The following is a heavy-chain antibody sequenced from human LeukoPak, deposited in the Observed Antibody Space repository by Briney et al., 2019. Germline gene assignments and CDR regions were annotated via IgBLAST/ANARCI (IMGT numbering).Heavy chain of an antibody. Sequence: GGSLRLSCAASGFTFSSYAMTWVRQAPGKGLEWVSAISGSGGSTYYADSVKGRFTISRDNSKNTLYLQMNSLRAEDTAVYYCAKAPALSGWYAIDYWGQGTLVTVSS. J-gene: IGHJ4*02. V-gene: IGHV3-23*01. CDR3: AKAPALSGWYAIDY. D-gene: IGHD6-19*01. CDR1: GFTFSSYA. CDR2: ISGSGGST.